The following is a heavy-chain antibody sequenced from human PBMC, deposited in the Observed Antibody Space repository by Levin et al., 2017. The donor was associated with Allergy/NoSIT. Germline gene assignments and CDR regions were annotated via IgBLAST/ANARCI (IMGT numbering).Heavy chain of an antibody. J-gene: IGHJ4*02. Sequence: GGSLRLSCAASGFTFSSYSMNWVRQAPGKGLEWVSSISSSSSYIYYADSVKGRFTISRDNAKNSLYLQMNSLRAEDTAVYYCARESYGGADFDYWGQGTLVTVSS. CDR3: ARESYGGADFDY. CDR2: ISSSSSYI. D-gene: IGHD4-23*01. V-gene: IGHV3-21*01. CDR1: GFTFSSYS.